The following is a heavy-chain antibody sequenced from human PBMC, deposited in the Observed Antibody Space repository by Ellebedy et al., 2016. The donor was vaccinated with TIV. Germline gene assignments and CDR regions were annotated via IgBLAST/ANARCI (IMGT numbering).Heavy chain of an antibody. D-gene: IGHD5/OR15-5a*01. J-gene: IGHJ4*02. CDR3: ARHVYGRGSPD. V-gene: IGHV4-61*05. Sequence: SETLSLXCTVSGGSIRSSRYYWGWIRQPPGKGLEWIGLIYASGTPNYNPSLRGRVTISLDTFKNQFSLRLTSVTATDSAVYYCARHVYGRGSPDWGQGTLVTVSS. CDR1: GGSIRSSRYY. CDR2: IYASGTP.